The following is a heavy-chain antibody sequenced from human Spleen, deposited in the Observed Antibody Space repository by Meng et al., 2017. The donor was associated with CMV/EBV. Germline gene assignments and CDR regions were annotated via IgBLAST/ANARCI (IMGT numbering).Heavy chain of an antibody. J-gene: IGHJ2*01. CDR3: ARVTPLGFCSSTSCSYYYFDL. CDR1: GYQ. V-gene: IGHV4-61*08. Sequence: GYQWNWIRQPPGKGLEWIGYIYYSGSTNYNPSLKSRVTISRDTSENQFSLKLTSVTAADTAVYYCARVTPLGFCSSTSCSYYYFDLWGRGALVTVSS. CDR2: IYYSGST. D-gene: IGHD2-2*03.